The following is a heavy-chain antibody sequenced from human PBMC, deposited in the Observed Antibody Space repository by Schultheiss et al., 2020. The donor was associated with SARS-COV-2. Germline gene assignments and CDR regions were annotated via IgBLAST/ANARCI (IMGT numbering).Heavy chain of an antibody. J-gene: IGHJ4*02. CDR3: ARGEWELLGEVDY. Sequence: GSLRLSCTVSGGSISSYYWSWIRQPAGKGLEWIGRIYTSGSTNYNPSLKSRVTMSVDTSKNQFSLKLSSVTAADTAVYYCARGEWELLGEVDYWGQGTLVTVSS. D-gene: IGHD1-26*01. V-gene: IGHV4-4*07. CDR2: IYTSGST. CDR1: GGSISSYY.